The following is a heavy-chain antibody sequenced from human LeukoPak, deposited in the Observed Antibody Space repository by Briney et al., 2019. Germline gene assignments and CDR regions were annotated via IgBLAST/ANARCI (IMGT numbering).Heavy chain of an antibody. J-gene: IGHJ4*02. CDR1: GYTFTGYY. CDR3: ARDPRYCSGGSCYFFDY. CDR2: INPNSGGT. V-gene: IGHV1-2*02. D-gene: IGHD2-15*01. Sequence: ASVKVSCKASGYTFTGYYMHWVRQAPGQGLEWMGWINPNSGGTNYAQKFQGRVTMTRDTSISTAYMELSRLRSDDTAVYYCARDPRYCSGGSCYFFDYWGQGTLVTVSS.